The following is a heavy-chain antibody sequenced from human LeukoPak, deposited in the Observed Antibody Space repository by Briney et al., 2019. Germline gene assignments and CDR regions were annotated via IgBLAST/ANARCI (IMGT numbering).Heavy chain of an antibody. CDR1: GYTFTNFG. J-gene: IGHJ4*02. D-gene: IGHD2-21*01. CDR2: ITPYNGNT. Sequence: GASVKVSCKASGYTFTNFGISWVRQAPGQGLEWMGWITPYNGNTNYAQTLQGRVTMTTDTSTSTAYMELRSLRSDDTAVYYCARGCIWNIALDYWGQGTLVTVSS. V-gene: IGHV1-18*01. CDR3: ARGCIWNIALDY.